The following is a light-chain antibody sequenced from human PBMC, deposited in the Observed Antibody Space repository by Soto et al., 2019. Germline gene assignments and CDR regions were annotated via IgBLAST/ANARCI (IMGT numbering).Light chain of an antibody. V-gene: IGKV1-39*01. Sequence: IQMTQSPSSLSASVGDSVTVTCRASQSINIYLDWYQQKPGKAPTLLIYGASSLQSGVPSRFTGGGSRTDFTLTITRLQTEHFATYYCQQCYRRPCTFGQGTKLEIK. CDR1: QSINIY. CDR2: GAS. J-gene: IGKJ2*02. CDR3: QQCYRRPCT.